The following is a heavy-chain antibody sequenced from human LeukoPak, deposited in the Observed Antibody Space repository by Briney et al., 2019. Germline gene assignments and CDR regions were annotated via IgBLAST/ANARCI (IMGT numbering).Heavy chain of an antibody. J-gene: IGHJ4*02. CDR2: INHSGST. Sequence: PSETLSLTCAVYGASFSGYYWSWIRQPPGKGLEWIGEINHSGSTNYNPSLKSRVTISVDTSKNQFSLKLSSVTAADTAVYYCARGRQWLVRTSYDYWGQGTLVTVSS. V-gene: IGHV4-34*01. D-gene: IGHD6-19*01. CDR3: ARGRQWLVRTSYDY. CDR1: GASFSGYY.